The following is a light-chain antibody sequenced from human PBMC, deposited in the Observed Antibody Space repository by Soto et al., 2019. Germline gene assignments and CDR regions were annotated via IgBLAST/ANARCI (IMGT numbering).Light chain of an antibody. CDR3: CSYAGSNRGV. CDR2: EAN. CDR1: TNDIGGYNL. Sequence: QSALTQPASVSGSPGQSITISCTGTTNDIGGYNLVSWYQQHPGKAPKLMIYEANKRPSGVSDRFSGSKSGNTASLTISPLQAEDEADYSCCSYAGSNRGVFGTGTKVTVL. V-gene: IGLV2-23*01. J-gene: IGLJ1*01.